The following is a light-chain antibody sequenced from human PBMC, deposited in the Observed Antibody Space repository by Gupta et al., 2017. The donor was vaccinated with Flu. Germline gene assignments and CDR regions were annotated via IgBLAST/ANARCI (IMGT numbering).Light chain of an antibody. CDR1: QSVSSY. CDR2: DAS. Sequence: DRATLSCRASQSVSSYLAWYQQKPGQAPRLLIYDASNRATGIPARFSGSGSGTDFTLTISSLEPEDFAVYYCQQRSNWPGFTFGPGTRVDIK. J-gene: IGKJ3*01. V-gene: IGKV3-11*01. CDR3: QQRSNWPGFT.